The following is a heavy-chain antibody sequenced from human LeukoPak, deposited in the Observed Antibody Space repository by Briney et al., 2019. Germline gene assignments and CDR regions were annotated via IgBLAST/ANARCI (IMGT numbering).Heavy chain of an antibody. V-gene: IGHV5-51*01. CDR1: GYSFTTYW. Sequence: GESLKISCKGSGYSFTTYWIGWVRQMPGKGLECLGVIYPGDSDTRYSPSFQGQVTISADKSISTAYLQWSSLKASDTAMYYCARSVGYCSGGSCYYDYWGQGTLVTVSS. CDR2: IYPGDSDT. D-gene: IGHD2-15*01. CDR3: ARSVGYCSGGSCYYDY. J-gene: IGHJ4*02.